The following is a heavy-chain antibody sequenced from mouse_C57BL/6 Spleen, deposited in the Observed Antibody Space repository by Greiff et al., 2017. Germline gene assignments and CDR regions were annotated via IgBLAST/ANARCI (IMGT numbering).Heavy chain of an antibody. J-gene: IGHJ2*01. CDR1: GYAFSSSW. D-gene: IGHD2-1*01. V-gene: IGHV1-82*01. CDR3: ARFNFYSVDY. Sequence: VQLQQSGPELVRPGASVKISCKASGYAFSSSWMNWVKQRPGKGLEWIGRIYPGDGDTKYTGKFKGQATLTADKSSSTAYMQLSSLTSEDSAVYFCARFNFYSVDYWGQGTTLTVSS. CDR2: IYPGDGDT.